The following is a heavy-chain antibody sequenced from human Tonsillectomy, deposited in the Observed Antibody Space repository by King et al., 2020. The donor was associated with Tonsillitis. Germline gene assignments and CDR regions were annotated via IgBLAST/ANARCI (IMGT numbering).Heavy chain of an antibody. D-gene: IGHD5-18*01. J-gene: IGHJ4*02. Sequence: VQLVESGGGVVQPGRSLRLSCAASGFIFRSYDMHWVRQAPGKGLEWVAILSYDGSNEYYADSVKGRFTISRDNSKNTLYLQMNSLRAEATAVYYCAKARRGYSYGPYFDYWGQGTLVTVSS. V-gene: IGHV3-30*18. CDR3: AKARRGYSYGPYFDY. CDR2: LSYDGSNE. CDR1: GFIFRSYD.